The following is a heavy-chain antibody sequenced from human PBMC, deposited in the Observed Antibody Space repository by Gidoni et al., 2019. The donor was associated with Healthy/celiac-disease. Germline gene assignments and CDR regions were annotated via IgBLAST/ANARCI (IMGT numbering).Heavy chain of an antibody. CDR2: ISGSGGST. CDR3: AKAPSISWEAGTLNA. V-gene: IGHV3-23*01. J-gene: IGHJ4*02. D-gene: IGHD6-19*01. Sequence: EVQLLESGGGLVQPGGSLRLSCAASGFTFSSYAMSWVRQAPGKGLGWFSAISGSGGSTYYADSVKGRFTISRDNSKNTLYLQMNSLRAEDTAVYYCAKAPSISWEAGTLNAWGQGTLVTVSS. CDR1: GFTFSSYA.